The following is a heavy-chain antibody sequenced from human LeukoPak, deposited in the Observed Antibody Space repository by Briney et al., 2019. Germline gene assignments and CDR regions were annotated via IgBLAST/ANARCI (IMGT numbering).Heavy chain of an antibody. D-gene: IGHD3-22*01. CDR3: AKDRDSSGHAFNM. V-gene: IGHV3-30*02. CDR1: GFTFSSYG. Sequence: PGGSLRLSCAASGFTFSSYGMHWVRQAPGKGLEWVAVIWYDGSNKYYADSVKGRFTISRDNSKNTLDLQMNSLRPEDTAVYYCAKDRDSSGHAFNMWGQGTMVTVSS. CDR2: IWYDGSNK. J-gene: IGHJ3*02.